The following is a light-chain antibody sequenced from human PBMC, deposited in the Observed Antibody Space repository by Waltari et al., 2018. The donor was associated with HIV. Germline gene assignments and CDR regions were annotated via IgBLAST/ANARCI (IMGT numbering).Light chain of an antibody. CDR1: NSNGGNHY. CDR3: AAWDDSLSGRV. CDR2: RNK. J-gene: IGLJ3*02. V-gene: IGLV1-47*01. Sequence: SVLPQPPSASASPGQTVTTPCSGSNSNGGNHYVSWYQHLPGTTPKHLIYRNKQRPSGDPDRFSGSKSGTSASLAISGLRSEDEADYYCAAWDDSLSGRVFGGGTKLTVL.